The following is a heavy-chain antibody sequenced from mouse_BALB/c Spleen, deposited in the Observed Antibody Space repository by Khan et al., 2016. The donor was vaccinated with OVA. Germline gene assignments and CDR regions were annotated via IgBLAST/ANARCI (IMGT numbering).Heavy chain of an antibody. Sequence: QVQLKESGPELVKPGTSVKMSCKASGYTFRSYYIHWVKQRPGQGLEWIGWIYPGDGRTKSNEKFKDKTTLTADKSPSTVKMLLSSLTSEDSAIYVCAISYYGSFWYFDVWGAGTTVTVSS. D-gene: IGHD1-1*01. CDR2: IYPGDGRT. CDR1: GYTFRSYY. CDR3: AISYYGSFWYFDV. V-gene: IGHV1S56*01. J-gene: IGHJ1*01.